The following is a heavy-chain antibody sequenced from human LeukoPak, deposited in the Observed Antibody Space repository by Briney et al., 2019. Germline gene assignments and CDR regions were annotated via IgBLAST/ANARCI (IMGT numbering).Heavy chain of an antibody. D-gene: IGHD6-19*01. CDR1: GFSFSNYA. Sequence: GGSLRLSCSVSGFSFSNYAMHWVRQALGKGLTFLSAISYSGDSTYYADSVKGRFTISRDNSKNTVYLQMSGLRAEDTAVYYCVRVSSGWFFDHWGQGTLVTVSS. CDR3: VRVSSGWFFDH. J-gene: IGHJ4*02. CDR2: ISYSGDST. V-gene: IGHV3-64D*06.